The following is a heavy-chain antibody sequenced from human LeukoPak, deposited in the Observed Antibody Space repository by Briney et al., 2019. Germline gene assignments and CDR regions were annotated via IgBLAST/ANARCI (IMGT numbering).Heavy chain of an antibody. CDR2: ISGSGGST. V-gene: IGHV3-23*01. D-gene: IGHD3-22*01. CDR3: AKSMGGYYPYYFDY. J-gene: IGHJ4*02. Sequence: PGGSLRLSCAASGFTFSSYAMSWVRQAPGKGLEWVSAISGSGGSTYYADSVKGRSTISRGNSKNTLYLQMNSLRAEDTAVYYCAKSMGGYYPYYFDYWGQGTLVTVSS. CDR1: GFTFSSYA.